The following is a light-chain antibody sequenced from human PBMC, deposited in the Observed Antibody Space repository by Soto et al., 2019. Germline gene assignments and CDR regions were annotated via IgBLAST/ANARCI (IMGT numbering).Light chain of an antibody. CDR1: QSVSSTN. Sequence: ENVLTQSPGTLSLSPGERATLSCRASQSVSSTNLAWYQQKPGRAPRLLIYRVSNRATGIPDRFSGSGSGTDFTLTISRLDPEDFAVYYCQNYDNLLWTFGQGTTVEV. CDR3: QNYDNLLWT. J-gene: IGKJ1*01. CDR2: RVS. V-gene: IGKV3-20*01.